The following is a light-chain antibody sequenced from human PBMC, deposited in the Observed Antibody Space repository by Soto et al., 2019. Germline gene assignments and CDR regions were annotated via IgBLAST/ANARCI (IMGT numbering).Light chain of an antibody. V-gene: IGKV3-20*01. J-gene: IGKJ2*01. CDR3: HQYGSSPPYT. CDR2: GAS. Sequence: EMVLTQSPVTLSLSPGERATLSCRASQSVSSNYLAWYQQKPGQAPRLLMYGASFRATGIPDRFSGSGSGTDFTLTISRLEPEDFAVYYCHQYGSSPPYTFGQGTKLEIK. CDR1: QSVSSNY.